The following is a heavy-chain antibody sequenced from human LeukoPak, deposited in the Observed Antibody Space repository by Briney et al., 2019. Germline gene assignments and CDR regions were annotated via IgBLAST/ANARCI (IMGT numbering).Heavy chain of an antibody. D-gene: IGHD7-27*01. Sequence: GSLRLSCAASGFTFSSYDMSWIRQPPGKGLEWIGEINHSGSTNYNPSLKSRVTISVDTSKNQFSLKLSSVTAADTAVYYCARGTKLGNWFDPWGQGTLVTVSS. V-gene: IGHV4-34*01. CDR2: INHSGST. CDR1: GFTFSSYD. CDR3: ARGTKLGNWFDP. J-gene: IGHJ5*02.